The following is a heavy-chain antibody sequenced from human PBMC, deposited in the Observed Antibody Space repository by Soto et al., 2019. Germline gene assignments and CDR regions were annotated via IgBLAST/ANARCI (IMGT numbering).Heavy chain of an antibody. J-gene: IGHJ6*03. D-gene: IGHD4-17*01. V-gene: IGHV6-1*01. Sequence: SQTLSLTCVISGDSVSSNSAAWNWIRQSPSRGLEWLGRTYYRSKWYNDYAVSVKSRITINPDTSKNQFSLQLNSLTPDDTAVYYCAIYFTVTFCSFSSLYYYYYMDVWGKGTTVTVSS. CDR3: AIYFTVTFCSFSSLYYYYYMDV. CDR1: GDSVSSNSAA. CDR2: TYYRSKWYN.